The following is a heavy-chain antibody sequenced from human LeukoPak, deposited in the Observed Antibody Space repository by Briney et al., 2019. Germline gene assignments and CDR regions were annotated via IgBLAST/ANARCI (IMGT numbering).Heavy chain of an antibody. Sequence: SETLSLTCAVYGGSFSGYYWSWIRQPPGKGLEWIGEINHSGSTNYNPSLKSRVTISVDTSKNQFFLQLHSVTPEDKAVYYCARDAGNHVLQAFDIWGQGTMVTVSS. CDR3: ARDAGNHVLQAFDI. CDR1: GGSFSGYY. J-gene: IGHJ3*02. D-gene: IGHD2-8*01. CDR2: INHSGST. V-gene: IGHV4-34*01.